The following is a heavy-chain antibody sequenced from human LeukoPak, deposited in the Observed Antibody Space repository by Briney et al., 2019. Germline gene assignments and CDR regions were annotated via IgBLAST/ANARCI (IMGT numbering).Heavy chain of an antibody. J-gene: IGHJ4*02. CDR2: IYPDDSDT. V-gene: IGHV5-51*01. D-gene: IGHD4-23*01. CDR1: GYSFTTYW. Sequence: GESLKISCTASGYSFTTYWIGWVRQMPGKGLEWMGVIYPDDSDTRYSPSFQGQVTFSADKSVTAAYLQWSSLKASDTAIYYCARSTTVVTQFLFWGQGTLVTVSS. CDR3: ARSTTVVTQFLF.